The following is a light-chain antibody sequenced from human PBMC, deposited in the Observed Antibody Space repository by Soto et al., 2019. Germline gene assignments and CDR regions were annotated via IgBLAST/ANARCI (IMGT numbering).Light chain of an antibody. CDR1: QSVGSS. V-gene: IGKV3-11*01. Sequence: IVLTQSPATLSLSPGERATLSCMASQSVGSSLGWYQQKPGLAPRLLIYDASNRATGIPARFSGSGSGTDFTLTISSLEPEDFAVYYCQQRYNWPRTFGQGTKVEIK. CDR3: QQRYNWPRT. J-gene: IGKJ1*01. CDR2: DAS.